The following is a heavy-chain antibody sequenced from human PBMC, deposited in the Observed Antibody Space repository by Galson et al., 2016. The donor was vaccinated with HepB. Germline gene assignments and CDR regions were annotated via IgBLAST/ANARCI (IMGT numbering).Heavy chain of an antibody. CDR2: ISASGGNK. CDR1: GFTFSSYA. CDR3: ATHSGSGYPYYFDH. J-gene: IGHJ4*02. V-gene: IGHV3-23*01. D-gene: IGHD3-3*01. Sequence: SLRLSCAASGFTFSSYAMSWVRQAPGKGLEWVSTISASGGNKYYADSVKGRFIISRDNSKNTLYLQMSSLRAEDTAVYYCATHSGSGYPYYFDHWGQGTLATVSS.